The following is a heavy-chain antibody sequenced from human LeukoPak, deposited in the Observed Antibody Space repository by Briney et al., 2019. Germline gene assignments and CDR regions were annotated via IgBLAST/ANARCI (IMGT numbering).Heavy chain of an antibody. Sequence: GGSLRLSCAASGFTFSSYGMHWVRQAPGKGPEWVAVISYDGSNKYYADSVKGRFTISRDNSKNTLYLQMNSLRAEDTAVYYCAKDLDYYGSGSRAFDIWGQGTMVTVSS. CDR1: GFTFSSYG. CDR3: AKDLDYYGSGSRAFDI. V-gene: IGHV3-30*18. CDR2: ISYDGSNK. D-gene: IGHD3-10*01. J-gene: IGHJ3*02.